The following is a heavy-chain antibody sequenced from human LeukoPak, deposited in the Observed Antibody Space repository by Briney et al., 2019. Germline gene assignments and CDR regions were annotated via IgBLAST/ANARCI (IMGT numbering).Heavy chain of an antibody. CDR2: INSDGSSP. CDR3: ARDVDTAMVTYYYGMDV. V-gene: IGHV3-74*01. Sequence: GGSLRLSCAASGFTFSTYWMHWVRQAPGKGLVWVSLINSDGSSPTYEDSVKGRFTISRDNSKNTLYLQMNSLRAEDTAVYYCARDVDTAMVTYYYGMDVWGQGTTVTVSS. CDR1: GFTFSTYW. D-gene: IGHD5-18*01. J-gene: IGHJ6*02.